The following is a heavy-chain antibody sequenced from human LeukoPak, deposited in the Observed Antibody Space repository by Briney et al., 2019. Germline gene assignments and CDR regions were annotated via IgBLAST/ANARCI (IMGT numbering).Heavy chain of an antibody. CDR1: GYTFTSYD. V-gene: IGHV1-8*01. Sequence: ASVKVSCKASGYTFTSYDINWVRQATGQGLEWMGWMNPNSGNTGYAQKFQGRVTMTRNTSISTAYMELSSLRSEDTAVYYCARWWVTMVRGVISYAMDVWGKGTTVTVSS. CDR2: MNPNSGNT. CDR3: ARWWVTMVRGVISYAMDV. D-gene: IGHD3-10*01. J-gene: IGHJ6*04.